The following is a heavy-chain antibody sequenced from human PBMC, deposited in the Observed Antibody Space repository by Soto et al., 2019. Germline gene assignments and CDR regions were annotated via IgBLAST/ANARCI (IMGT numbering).Heavy chain of an antibody. CDR2: IYPGDSDT. V-gene: IGHV5-51*01. D-gene: IGHD5-12*01. CDR3: ARIRATHYYYYYYGMDV. J-gene: IGHJ6*02. CDR1: GYSFTSYW. Sequence: GESLKISCKGSGYSFTSYWIGWVRQMPGKGLEWMGIIYPGDSDTRYSPSFQGQVTISADKSISTAYLQWSSLKASDTATYYCARIRATHYYYYYYGMDVWGQGTTVTVSS.